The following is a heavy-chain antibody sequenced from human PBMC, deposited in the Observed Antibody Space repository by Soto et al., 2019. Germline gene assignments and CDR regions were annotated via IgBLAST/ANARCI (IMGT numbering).Heavy chain of an antibody. CDR1: GYTFTSYG. CDR3: ARATTGYCSSTSCYEDWFDP. Sequence: QVQLVQSGAEVKKPGASVKVSCKASGYTFTSYGISWVRQAPGQGLEWMGWISAYNGNTNYAQKLQGRVTMTTDTSTSTGYMELRGLRSDDTAVYYCARATTGYCSSTSCYEDWFDPWGQGTLVTVSS. V-gene: IGHV1-18*01. CDR2: ISAYNGNT. D-gene: IGHD2-2*01. J-gene: IGHJ5*02.